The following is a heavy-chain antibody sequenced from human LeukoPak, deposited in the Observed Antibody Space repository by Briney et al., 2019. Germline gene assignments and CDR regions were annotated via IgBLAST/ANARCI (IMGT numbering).Heavy chain of an antibody. J-gene: IGHJ4*02. CDR1: GGSISSGSYY. CDR2: IYTSGST. CDR3: ARGADFWSGYNFDY. D-gene: IGHD3-3*01. V-gene: IGHV4-61*02. Sequence: PSKTLSLTCTVSGGSISSGSYYWSWIRQPAGKGLEWIGRIYTSGSTNYNPSLKSRVTISVDTSKNQFSLKLSSVTAADTAVYYCARGADFWSGYNFDYWGQGTLVTVSS.